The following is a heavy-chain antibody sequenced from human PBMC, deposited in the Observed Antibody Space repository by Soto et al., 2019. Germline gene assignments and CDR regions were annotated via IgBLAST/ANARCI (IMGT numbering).Heavy chain of an antibody. V-gene: IGHV1-69*06. CDR1: GDTSTTYG. D-gene: IGHD4-4*01. Sequence: QVQLVQSGAEVKKPGSSVKVSCKASGDTSTTYGVDWVRQAPGQGPEWMGGIIPIFGSTNYAQKFRDKVTINADKSTSTVYMEVTSLRSEDTAVYYCARVPLHRGYYYYSGMDVWGQGTTVTVSS. CDR3: ARVPLHRGYYYYSGMDV. J-gene: IGHJ6*02. CDR2: IIPIFGST.